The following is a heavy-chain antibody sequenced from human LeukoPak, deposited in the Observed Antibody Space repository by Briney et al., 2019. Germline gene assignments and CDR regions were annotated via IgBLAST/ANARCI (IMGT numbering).Heavy chain of an antibody. CDR3: ARVGIAAAGSYYFDY. V-gene: IGHV4-38-2*02. Sequence: PSETLSLTCTVSGYSISSGYYWGWIRQPPGKGLEWIGSIYHSGSTYYNPSLKSRVTISVDTSKNQFSLKLSSVTAADTAVYYCARVGIAAAGSYYFDYWGQGTPVTVSS. CDR2: IYHSGST. CDR1: GYSISSGYY. J-gene: IGHJ4*02. D-gene: IGHD6-13*01.